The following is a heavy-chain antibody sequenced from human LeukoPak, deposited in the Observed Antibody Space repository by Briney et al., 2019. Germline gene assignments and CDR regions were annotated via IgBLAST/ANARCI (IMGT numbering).Heavy chain of an antibody. D-gene: IGHD4-11*01. CDR2: ISISGSTI. CDR1: GFTLGSYE. J-gene: IGHJ4*02. CDR3: ARHRTRLGLDY. V-gene: IGHV3-48*03. Sequence: HPGGSLRLSCAASGFTLGSYEMNWVRQAPGKGLEWVSYISISGSTILYADCVKGRFTIARNNAKNALYLQMNSLRAEDMAVYYCARHRTRLGLDYWGQGTLVTVSS.